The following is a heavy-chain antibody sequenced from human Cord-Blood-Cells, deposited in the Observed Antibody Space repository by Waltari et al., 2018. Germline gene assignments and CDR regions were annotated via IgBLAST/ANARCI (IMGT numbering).Heavy chain of an antibody. Sequence: EVQLLESGGGLVQPGGSLRLSWGASGLPFSTSAMSWVRQAPGKGLEWVSAISGSGGSTYYADSVKGRFTISRDNSKNTLYLQMNSLRAEDTAVYYCANAYSGYDHWGQGTLVTVSS. V-gene: IGHV3-23*01. CDR1: GLPFSTSA. J-gene: IGHJ4*02. CDR3: ANAYSGYDH. CDR2: ISGSGGST. D-gene: IGHD5-12*01.